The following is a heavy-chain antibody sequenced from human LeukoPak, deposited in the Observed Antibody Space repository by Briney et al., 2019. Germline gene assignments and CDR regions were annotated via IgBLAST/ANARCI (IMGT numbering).Heavy chain of an antibody. CDR3: ARSYSSGSNWFDP. CDR1: GGSISSSSYY. Sequence: SETLSLTCTVSGGSISSSSYYWGWIRQPPGKGLEWIGEINHSGSTNYNPSLKSRVTISVDTSKNQFSLKLSSVTAADTVVYYCARSYSSGSNWFDPWGQGTLVTVSS. V-gene: IGHV4-39*07. CDR2: INHSGST. J-gene: IGHJ5*02. D-gene: IGHD6-25*01.